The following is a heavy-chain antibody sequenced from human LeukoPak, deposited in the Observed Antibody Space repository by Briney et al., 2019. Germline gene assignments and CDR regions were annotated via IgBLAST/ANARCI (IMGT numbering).Heavy chain of an antibody. V-gene: IGHV1-18*01. D-gene: IGHD6-19*01. J-gene: IGHJ4*02. CDR2: ISAYNGNT. CDR1: GYTFIIYG. Sequence: ASVTVSCKASGYTFIIYGISWVRQAPGQGLEWMGWISAYNGNTNYAQKFQGRVTMTTDTSTSTAYMELRSLKFDDTAVYYCVRGRKLYSSGWYVEDDYWGQGTLVTVSS. CDR3: VRGRKLYSSGWYVEDDY.